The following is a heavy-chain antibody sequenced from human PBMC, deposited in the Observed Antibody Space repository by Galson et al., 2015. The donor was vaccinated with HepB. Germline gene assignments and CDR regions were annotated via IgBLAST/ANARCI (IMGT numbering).Heavy chain of an antibody. Sequence: SLRLSCAASGFTFSSYSMHWVRQAPGKGLEWVAVISYDGSDKYYADSVKGRFTISRDNSKNTLYLQMSSLRAEDTAVYYCARLIEGKTEEFDYWGQGTLVTVSS. CDR3: ARLIEGKTEEFDY. J-gene: IGHJ4*02. CDR1: GFTFSSYS. V-gene: IGHV3-30*04. D-gene: IGHD3-22*01. CDR2: ISYDGSDK.